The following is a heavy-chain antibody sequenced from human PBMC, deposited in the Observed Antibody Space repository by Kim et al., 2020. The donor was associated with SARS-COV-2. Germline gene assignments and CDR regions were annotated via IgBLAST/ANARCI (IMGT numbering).Heavy chain of an antibody. J-gene: IGHJ4*02. Sequence: GGSLILSCAASGFTFRSYGMHWVRQAPGKGLEWVAVISYDGSNKYYVDSVKGRFTISRDNSKNTLYLQMNSLRAEDTAVYYCARMTINYYGSGSYDGYFDYWGQGTLVTVSS. CDR1: GFTFRSYG. V-gene: IGHV3-33*05. CDR3: ARMTINYYGSGSYDGYFDY. D-gene: IGHD3-10*01. CDR2: ISYDGSNK.